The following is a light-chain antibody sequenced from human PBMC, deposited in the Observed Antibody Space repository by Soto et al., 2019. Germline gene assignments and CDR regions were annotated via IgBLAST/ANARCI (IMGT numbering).Light chain of an antibody. CDR2: KAS. V-gene: IGKV1-5*03. J-gene: IGKJ1*01. CDR3: QQYNNYPWT. Sequence: DIQMTQSPSTLSASVGDRVTITCRASQTIINWLAWYQQKPGKAPNLLIYKASSLESGVPSRFSGSGSETEFTLTLSSLQPDDFAPYSYQQYNNYPWTFGQGTEMEIK. CDR1: QTIINW.